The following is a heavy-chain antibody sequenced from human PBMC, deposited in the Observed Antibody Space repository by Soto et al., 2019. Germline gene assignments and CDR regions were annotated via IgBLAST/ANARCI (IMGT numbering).Heavy chain of an antibody. CDR2: IVVGSGNT. CDR3: AADPYSDAAFDI. CDR1: GFTFTSSA. Sequence: SVKVSCKASGFTFTSSAVQWVRQARGQRLEWIGWIVVGSGNTNYAQKFQERVTITRDMSTSTAYMELSSLRSEDTAVYYCAADPYSDAAFDIWGQGTMVTVSS. V-gene: IGHV1-58*01. D-gene: IGHD6-13*01. J-gene: IGHJ3*02.